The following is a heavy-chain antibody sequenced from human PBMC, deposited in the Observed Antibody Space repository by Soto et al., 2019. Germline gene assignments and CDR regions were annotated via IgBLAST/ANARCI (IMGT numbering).Heavy chain of an antibody. CDR1: GGTISRSANY. D-gene: IGHD2-21*02. Sequence: APENRSLTCTGSGGTISRSANYWGWLRQPPGKGLEWIGSIYYSGSTYYNPSLKSRVTISVDTSKNQFSLKLSSVTAADTAVYYCARHAGYCGGDCYTIFYYYYGMDVWGQGTTVT. CDR2: IYYSGST. J-gene: IGHJ6*02. V-gene: IGHV4-39*01. CDR3: ARHAGYCGGDCYTIFYYYYGMDV.